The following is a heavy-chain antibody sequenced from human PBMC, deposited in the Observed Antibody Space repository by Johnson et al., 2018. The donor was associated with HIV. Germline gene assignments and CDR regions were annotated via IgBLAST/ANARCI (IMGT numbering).Heavy chain of an antibody. CDR1: GFTFDEYA. D-gene: IGHD2-21*02. CDR3: ARSPASRVGDSFAFDI. CDR2: INWNGAIT. J-gene: IGHJ3*02. Sequence: VQLVESGGGVVRPGGSLRLSCAASGFTFDEYAMTWVRQVPGKGLEWVSGINWNGAITGYADSVKGRFTISRDNSKNTLYLQVNSLKTEDTAVYYCARSPASRVGDSFAFDIWGQGTMVTVSS. V-gene: IGHV3-20*04.